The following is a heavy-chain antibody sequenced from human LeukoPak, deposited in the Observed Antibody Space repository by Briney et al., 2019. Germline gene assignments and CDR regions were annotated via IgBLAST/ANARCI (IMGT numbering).Heavy chain of an antibody. D-gene: IGHD6-6*01. Sequence: TGGSLRLSCAASGFTFSSYCMHWVRQAPGKGLVWVSRINSDGSSTSYADSVKGRFTISRDNAKNTLYLQMNSLRAEDTAVYYCARGYGSSRGWYWGQGTLVTVSS. V-gene: IGHV3-74*01. J-gene: IGHJ4*02. CDR3: ARGYGSSRGWY. CDR1: GFTFSSYC. CDR2: INSDGSST.